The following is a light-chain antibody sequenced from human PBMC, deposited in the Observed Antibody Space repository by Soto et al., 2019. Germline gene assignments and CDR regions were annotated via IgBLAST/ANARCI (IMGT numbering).Light chain of an antibody. CDR2: GAS. J-gene: IGKJ1*01. V-gene: IGKV3-20*01. CDR1: QSLPSNS. Sequence: EIVFTQSPGTLSFSPGERVTLSCRASQSLPSNSLAWYQQKPGQTPRLLFYGASSRATGIPDRFSGSGSGTDFTLTITRLEAEDFAAYFCHQSDDSPWTFGQGTKVDIK. CDR3: HQSDDSPWT.